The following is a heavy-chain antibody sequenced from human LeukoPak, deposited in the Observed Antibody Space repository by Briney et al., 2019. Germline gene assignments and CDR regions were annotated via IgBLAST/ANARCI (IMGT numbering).Heavy chain of an antibody. CDR2: IYSGGST. CDR1: GFTVSSNY. CDR3: ARSDYDSSGYYYEVGYYFDY. Sequence: PGGSLRLSCAASGFTVSSNYMSWVRQAPGKGLEWVSVIYSGGSTYYADSVKGRFTISRDNSKNTLYLQMNSLRAEDTAVYYCARSDYDSSGYYYEVGYYFDYWGQGTLVTVSS. J-gene: IGHJ4*02. D-gene: IGHD3-22*01. V-gene: IGHV3-53*01.